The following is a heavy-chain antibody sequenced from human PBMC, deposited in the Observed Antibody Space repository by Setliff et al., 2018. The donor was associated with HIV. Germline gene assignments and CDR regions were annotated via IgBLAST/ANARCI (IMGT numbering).Heavy chain of an antibody. Sequence: ASVQVSCKASGYTFTSYAMHWVRQAHGQRLDWMGWINAGNGNTKYSQKFQGRVTITTDESTSTAYMELSSLRSEDTAVYYCARDPSDYYYYYAMDVWGQGTTVTVSS. CDR2: INAGNGNT. J-gene: IGHJ6*02. CDR3: ARDPSDYYYYYAMDV. D-gene: IGHD2-21*02. CDR1: GYTFTSYA. V-gene: IGHV1-3*01.